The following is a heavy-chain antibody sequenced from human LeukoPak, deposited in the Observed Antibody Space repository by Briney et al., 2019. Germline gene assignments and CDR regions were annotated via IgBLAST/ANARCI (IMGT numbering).Heavy chain of an antibody. J-gene: IGHJ4*02. CDR2: IYYSGST. D-gene: IGHD4-11*01. CDR1: GGSISSSSNY. CDR3: ARVVAYINYYFDF. Sequence: PSETLSLTCTVSGGSISSSSNYWGWIRQPPGKGLEWVGNIYYSGSTYYNPSLKSRVTVSLDTSKNQFSLNLSSVTAADTAVYYCARVVAYINYYFDFWGQGTLVTVSS. V-gene: IGHV4-39*07.